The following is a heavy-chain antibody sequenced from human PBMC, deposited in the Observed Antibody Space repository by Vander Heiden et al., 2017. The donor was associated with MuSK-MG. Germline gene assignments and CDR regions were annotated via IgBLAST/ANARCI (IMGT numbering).Heavy chain of an antibody. J-gene: IGHJ5*02. V-gene: IGHV4-34*01. CDR1: GGSFSGYY. CDR3: ARGRGYVGITTSLLGYVNRFNWFDP. Sequence: QVQLQQWGAGLLKPSETLSLTCAVYGGSFSGYYWSWLRQPPGKGLEWIGEINHSGSTNYNPSLKSRVTISVDTSKNQFSLKLSSVTAADTAVYYCARGRGYVGITTSLLGYVNRFNWFDPWGQGTLVTVSS. CDR2: INHSGST. D-gene: IGHD5-12*01.